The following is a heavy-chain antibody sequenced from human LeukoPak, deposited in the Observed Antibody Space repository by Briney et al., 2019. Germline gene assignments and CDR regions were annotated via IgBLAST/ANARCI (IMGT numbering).Heavy chain of an antibody. CDR3: ARGRYSSSRHGWFDP. CDR2: INHSGST. J-gene: IGHJ5*02. V-gene: IGHV4-34*01. Sequence: SETLSLTCAVYGGSFSGYYWSWLRQPPGKGLEWIGEINHSGSTNYNPSLKSRVTISVDTSKNQFSLKLSSVTAADTAVYYCARGRYSSSRHGWFDPWGQGTLVTVSS. CDR1: GGSFSGYY. D-gene: IGHD6-13*01.